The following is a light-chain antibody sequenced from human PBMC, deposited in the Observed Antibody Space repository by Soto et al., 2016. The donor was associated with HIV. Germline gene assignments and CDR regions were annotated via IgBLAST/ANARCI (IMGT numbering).Light chain of an antibody. Sequence: DIQMTQSPSTLSASVGDRVTITCRASQSISTWLAWYQQKPGKAPKLLIYKASTLETGVPSRFSGSASGTEFSLTINSLQPDDFATYYCQQYDTDLWSFGQGTKVELK. CDR1: QSISTW. CDR3: QQYDTDLWS. V-gene: IGKV1-5*03. CDR2: KAS. J-gene: IGKJ1*01.